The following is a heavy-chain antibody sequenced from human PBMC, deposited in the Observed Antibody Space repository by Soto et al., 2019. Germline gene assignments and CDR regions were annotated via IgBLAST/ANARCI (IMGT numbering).Heavy chain of an antibody. Sequence: VQLVESGGGVVQPGRSLRLSCAASGFTFSSYGMHWVRQAPGKGLEGVAVIWYDGSNKYYADSVKGRFTISRDNSKHKLYLQMNSLRAEDTAVYYCARDRSGRPSWFDPWGQGTLVTVSS. CDR2: IWYDGSNK. V-gene: IGHV3-33*01. D-gene: IGHD3-10*01. J-gene: IGHJ5*02. CDR1: GFTFSSYG. CDR3: ARDRSGRPSWFDP.